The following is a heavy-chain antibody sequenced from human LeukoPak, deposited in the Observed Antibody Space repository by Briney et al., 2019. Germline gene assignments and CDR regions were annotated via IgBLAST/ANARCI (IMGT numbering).Heavy chain of an antibody. CDR1: GGSIDSSY. V-gene: IGHV4-59*01. Sequence: SETLSLTCTVSGGSIDSSYWSWIRQPPGKGLEWIGYIYYTGSTEYHPSLKSRVTISLDTSKNQFSLKLTSVTAADTAVYYCARVYQSAEYYFDCWGQGNLVSVSS. CDR2: IYYTGST. CDR3: ARVYQSAEYYFDC. J-gene: IGHJ4*02. D-gene: IGHD2-2*01.